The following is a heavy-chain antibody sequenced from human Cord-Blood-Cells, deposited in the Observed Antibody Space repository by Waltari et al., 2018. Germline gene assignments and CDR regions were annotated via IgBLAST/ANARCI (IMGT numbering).Heavy chain of an antibody. Sequence: QVQLQQWGAGLLKPSETLSLTCAVYGGSFSGSSWSWIRQPPGKGLEWIGEINHSGSTNYNPSLKSRVTISVDTSKNQFSLKLSSVTAADTAVYYCARVSLGIGLAYFDYWGQGTLVTVSS. CDR2: INHSGST. V-gene: IGHV4-34*01. CDR1: GGSFSGSS. CDR3: ARVSLGIGLAYFDY. J-gene: IGHJ4*02. D-gene: IGHD6-19*01.